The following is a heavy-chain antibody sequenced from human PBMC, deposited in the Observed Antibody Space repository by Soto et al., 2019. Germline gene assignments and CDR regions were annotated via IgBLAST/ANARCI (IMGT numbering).Heavy chain of an antibody. CDR3: AGSVRKNAFDI. D-gene: IGHD3-10*01. CDR1: GFTVSSNY. Sequence: EVQLVETGGGLIQPGGSLRLSCAASGFTVSSNYMSWVRQAPGKGLEWVSVIYSGGSTYYADSVKGRFTISRDNSKYTVYVQMNSLSAEDTAVYYCAGSVRKNAFDIWGQGTMVTVSS. J-gene: IGHJ3*02. CDR2: IYSGGST. V-gene: IGHV3-53*02.